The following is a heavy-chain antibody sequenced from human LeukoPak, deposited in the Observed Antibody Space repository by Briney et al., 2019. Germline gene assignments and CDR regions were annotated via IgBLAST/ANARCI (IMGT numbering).Heavy chain of an antibody. CDR1: GYTFTGYY. V-gene: IGHV1-2*02. CDR2: INPNSGGT. D-gene: IGHD1-26*01. J-gene: IGHJ3*02. CDR3: AIDTGSYLARDAFDI. Sequence: ASVKVSCKASGYTFTGYYMHWVRRPPGQGQEGMGWINPNSGGTNYAQKFQVRVTMTRDTSISTAYMELSRLRSDDTAVYYCAIDTGSYLARDAFDIGGQGTMVTVSS.